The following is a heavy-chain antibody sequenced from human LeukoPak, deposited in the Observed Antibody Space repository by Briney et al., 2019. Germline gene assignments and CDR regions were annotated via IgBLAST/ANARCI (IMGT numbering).Heavy chain of an antibody. J-gene: IGHJ4*02. CDR2: ISAYNGNT. CDR3: ARVYYSSSWYEGDY. Sequence: ASVKVSCKASGYTFTSYGISWVRQAPGQGLEWMGWISAYNGNTNYAQKLQGRVTMTRDTSISTAYMELSRLRSDDTAVYYCARVYYSSSWYEGDYWGQGTLVTVSS. CDR1: GYTFTSYG. V-gene: IGHV1-18*01. D-gene: IGHD6-13*01.